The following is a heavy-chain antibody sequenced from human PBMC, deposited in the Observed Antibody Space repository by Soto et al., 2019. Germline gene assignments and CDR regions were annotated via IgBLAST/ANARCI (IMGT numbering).Heavy chain of an antibody. J-gene: IGHJ5*02. V-gene: IGHV3-7*03. CDR3: ARDRMVRGVNWFDP. CDR2: IKQDGSEK. Sequence: GGSLRLSCAASGFTFSSYWMSWVRQAPGNGLEWVANIKQDGSEKYYVDSVKGRFTISRDNAKNSLYLQMNSLRAEDTAVYYCARDRMVRGVNWFDPWGQGTLVTVSS. D-gene: IGHD3-10*01. CDR1: GFTFSSYW.